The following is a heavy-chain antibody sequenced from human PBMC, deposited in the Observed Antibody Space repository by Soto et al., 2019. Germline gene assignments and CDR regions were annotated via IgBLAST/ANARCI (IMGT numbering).Heavy chain of an antibody. D-gene: IGHD4-17*01. V-gene: IGHV1-2*02. Sequence: EASVKVSCKASGYTFTGYYMHWVRQAPGQGLEWMGWINPNSGGTNYAQKFQGRVTMTRDTSISTAYMELSRLRSDDTAVYYCARDGYGDYGPPFYYFDYWRQGTLATVSS. J-gene: IGHJ4*02. CDR1: GYTFTGYY. CDR3: ARDGYGDYGPPFYYFDY. CDR2: INPNSGGT.